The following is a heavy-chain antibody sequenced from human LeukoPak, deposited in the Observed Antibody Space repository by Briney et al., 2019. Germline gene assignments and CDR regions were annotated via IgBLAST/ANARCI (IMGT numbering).Heavy chain of an antibody. CDR1: GFNFTSCA. J-gene: IGHJ6*03. V-gene: IGHV3-48*01. CDR2: ISASSANI. D-gene: IGHD4-17*01. CDR3: VRDRSYGSQYYYYIDV. Sequence: PGGSLRLSCTASGFNFTSCAMNWVRQTPGKGLEWVSYISASSANIHYADSVKGRFTVSRDNTKNSLYLQMNSLTAEDTATYYCVRDRSYGSQYYYYIDVWGRGTTVTVSS.